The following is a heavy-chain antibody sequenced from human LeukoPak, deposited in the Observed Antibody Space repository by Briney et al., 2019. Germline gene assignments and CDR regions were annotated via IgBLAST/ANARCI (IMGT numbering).Heavy chain of an antibody. CDR2: ISTQSGNT. D-gene: IGHD4-17*01. CDR1: GYTLTSYG. Sequence: GASVKVSCKASGYTLTSYGINWMRQAPGQGLEWMGWISTQSGNTNCAQKVQGRLTLTTDRSTNTAYMELRSLRSDDTAVYYCARGAYGDKWGQGTMVTVSS. V-gene: IGHV1-18*01. CDR3: ARGAYGDK. J-gene: IGHJ4*02.